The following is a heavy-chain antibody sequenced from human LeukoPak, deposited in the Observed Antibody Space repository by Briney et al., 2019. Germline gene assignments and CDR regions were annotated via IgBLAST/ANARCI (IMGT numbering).Heavy chain of an antibody. Sequence: GGSLRLSCAASGFTFSSYGMSWVRQAPGKGLEWVSAISGSGGSTYYADSVKGRFTISRDNSKNTLYLQMNSLRAEDTAVYYCAKDHYYYGSGSYPLHWGQGTLVTVSS. CDR2: ISGSGGST. V-gene: IGHV3-23*01. CDR1: GFTFSSYG. D-gene: IGHD3-10*01. J-gene: IGHJ4*02. CDR3: AKDHYYYGSGSYPLH.